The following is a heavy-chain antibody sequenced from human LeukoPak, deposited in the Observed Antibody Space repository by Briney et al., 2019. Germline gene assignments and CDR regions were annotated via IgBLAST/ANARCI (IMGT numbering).Heavy chain of an antibody. D-gene: IGHD1-26*01. CDR1: GGSISSGSYF. J-gene: IGHJ4*02. Sequence: SETQSLTCTVSGGSISSGSYFWGWIRQPPGKGLEWIGTIYYSGSTYYNPSLKSRVTISVDTSKNQFSLKLCSVTAADTAVYYCARSLVGAATFDYWGQGTLVTVSS. CDR2: IYYSGST. V-gene: IGHV4-39*01. CDR3: ARSLVGAATFDY.